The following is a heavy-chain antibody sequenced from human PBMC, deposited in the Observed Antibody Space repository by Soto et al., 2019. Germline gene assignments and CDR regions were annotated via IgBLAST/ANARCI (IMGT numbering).Heavy chain of an antibody. Sequence: QVQLVQSGAEVKKPGASVKVSCKASGYTFTSYAMHWVRQAPGQRLEWMGWINAGNGNTKYSQKFQGRVTITRDTSARTVYMELSSLRAEDTAVYDCASRRGGYFDYGMDVWGQGTTVTVSS. D-gene: IGHD3-9*01. CDR3: ASRRGGYFDYGMDV. CDR1: GYTFTSYA. CDR2: INAGNGNT. J-gene: IGHJ6*02. V-gene: IGHV1-3*01.